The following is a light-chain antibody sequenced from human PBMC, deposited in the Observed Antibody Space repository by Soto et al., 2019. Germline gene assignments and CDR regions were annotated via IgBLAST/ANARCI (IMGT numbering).Light chain of an antibody. CDR3: GTWDSSLSAVV. CDR2: DNN. V-gene: IGLV1-51*01. J-gene: IGLJ2*01. Sequence: QSVLTQPPSVSAAPGQKVTISCSGSSSNIGNNYVSWYQQLPGTAPKLLIYDNNNRPSGIPDRFSGSKPGTSATLGITGLQTGDEADYYCGTWDSSLSAVVFGGGTKLTVL. CDR1: SSNIGNNY.